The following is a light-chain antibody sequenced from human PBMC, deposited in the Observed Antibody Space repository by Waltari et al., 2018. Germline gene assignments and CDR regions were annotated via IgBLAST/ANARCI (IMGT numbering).Light chain of an antibody. CDR1: QSVSRY. CDR2: DAF. J-gene: IGKJ4*01. CDR3: QQGSSGPLT. Sequence: SCWASQSVSRYVAWYQQKPGQAHSRLIYDAFYMATVIPARFSGSVAGADFTVSISSREPEYCAVDYCQQGSSGPLTFRARTKVELK. V-gene: IGKV3-11*01.